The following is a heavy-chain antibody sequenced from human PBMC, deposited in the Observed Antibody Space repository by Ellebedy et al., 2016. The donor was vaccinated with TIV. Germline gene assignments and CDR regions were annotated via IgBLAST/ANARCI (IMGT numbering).Heavy chain of an antibody. CDR1: GGSISSGGYY. J-gene: IGHJ4*02. CDR3: ARRAGWSYYFDY. D-gene: IGHD6-19*01. Sequence: MPSETLSLTCTVSGGSISSGGYYWSWIRQHPGKGLEWIGYIYYSGSTYYNPSLKSRVTISVDTSKNQFSLKLSSVTAADTAVYYCARRAGWSYYFDYWGQGTLVTVSS. CDR2: IYYSGST. V-gene: IGHV4-31*03.